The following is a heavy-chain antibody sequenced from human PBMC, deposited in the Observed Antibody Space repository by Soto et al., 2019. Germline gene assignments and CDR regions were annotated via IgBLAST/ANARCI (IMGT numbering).Heavy chain of an antibody. CDR3: AEGYSSGWSDWFDP. D-gene: IGHD6-19*01. CDR1: GGSFSGYY. J-gene: IGHJ5*02. Sequence: SETVSLTCAVYGGSFSGYYWSWIRQPPGKGLEWIGEINHSGSTNYNPSLKSRVTISVDTSKNQFSLKLSSVTAADTAVYYCAEGYSSGWSDWFDPWGQGTLVTVSS. V-gene: IGHV4-34*01. CDR2: INHSGST.